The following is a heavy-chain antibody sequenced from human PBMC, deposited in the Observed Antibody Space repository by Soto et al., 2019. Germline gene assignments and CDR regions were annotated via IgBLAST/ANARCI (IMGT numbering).Heavy chain of an antibody. Sequence: SETLSLTCAVYCGSFSGYYWSWIRQPPGKGLEWIGEINHSGSTNYNPSLKSRVTISIDTSKNQFSLKLTSVTAADTSVYFCARGGMAARHFDYWGQGALVTVSS. V-gene: IGHV4-34*01. D-gene: IGHD6-6*01. CDR3: ARGGMAARHFDY. CDR2: INHSGST. CDR1: CGSFSGYY. J-gene: IGHJ4*02.